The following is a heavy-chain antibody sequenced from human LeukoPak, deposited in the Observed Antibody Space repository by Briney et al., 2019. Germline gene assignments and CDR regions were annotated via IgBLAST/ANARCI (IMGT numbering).Heavy chain of an antibody. D-gene: IGHD3-10*01. CDR2: IYYSGST. V-gene: IGHV4-59*08. CDR1: GGSISSYY. J-gene: IGHJ4*02. CDR3: ARHGGSGSYYSAFDY. Sequence: SETLSLTCTVSGGSISSYYWSWIRQPPGKGLEWIGYIYYSGSTNYNPSLKSRVTISVDTSKNQFSLKLSSVTAADTAVYYCARHGGSGSYYSAFDYWGQGTLVTVSS.